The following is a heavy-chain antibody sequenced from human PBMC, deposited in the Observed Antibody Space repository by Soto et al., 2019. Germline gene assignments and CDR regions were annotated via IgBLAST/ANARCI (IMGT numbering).Heavy chain of an antibody. CDR2: ISGSGGST. V-gene: IGHV3-23*01. J-gene: IGHJ4*02. Sequence: EVQLLESGGGLVQPGGSLRLSCAASGFTFSSYAMSWVREAPGKGLEWVSTISGSGGSTYYADSVKGRFTISRDNSKNTLYLQMNSLRAEDTAVYYCARTQGRYFDYWGQGTLVTVSS. CDR3: ARTQGRYFDY. CDR1: GFTFSSYA. D-gene: IGHD3-16*01.